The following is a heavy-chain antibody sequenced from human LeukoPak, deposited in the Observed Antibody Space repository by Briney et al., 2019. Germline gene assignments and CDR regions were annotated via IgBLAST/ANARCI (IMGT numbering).Heavy chain of an antibody. J-gene: IGHJ4*02. CDR1: GSSISSGYT. CDR3: ARDRLWFGELFGSYFDY. Sequence: SETLSLTCTVSGSSISSGYTWGWIRQPPGKGLAWVGIIFHSGSTYYNPSLKSRVTISVDTSKNQFSLKLSSVTAADTAVYYCARDRLWFGELFGSYFDYWGQGTLVTVSS. CDR2: IFHSGST. V-gene: IGHV4-38-2*02. D-gene: IGHD3-10*01.